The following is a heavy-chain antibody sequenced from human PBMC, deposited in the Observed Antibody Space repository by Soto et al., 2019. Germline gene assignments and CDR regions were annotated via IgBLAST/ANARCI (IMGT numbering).Heavy chain of an antibody. CDR2: MSYDESNE. V-gene: IGHV3-30-3*01. J-gene: IGHJ4*02. CDR1: GFAFSTYA. Sequence: QVQLVESGGGVVQPGMSLRLSCAASGFAFSTYAMYWVRQAPGKGLEWVAVMSYDESNEYYADSVKGRFTISRDNSKNTLYLQMNSLRGEDTAVYYCASEANWGQGTLVTVSS. CDR3: ASEAN.